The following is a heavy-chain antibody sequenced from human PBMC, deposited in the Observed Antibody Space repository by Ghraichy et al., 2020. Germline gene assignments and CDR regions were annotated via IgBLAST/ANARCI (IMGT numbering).Heavy chain of an antibody. CDR2: IWYDGTNK. CDR1: GFTFSNYG. J-gene: IGHJ6*03. CDR3: ATVMIAARPDDYYYYMDV. D-gene: IGHD6-6*01. Sequence: GESLNISCAASGFTFSNYGMHWVRQAPGKGLEWVAVIWYDGTNKYYADSVKGRFTISRDNSKSTLYLQMNSLRAEDTAVYYCATVMIAARPDDYYYYMDVWGKGTTVTVSS. V-gene: IGHV3-33*01.